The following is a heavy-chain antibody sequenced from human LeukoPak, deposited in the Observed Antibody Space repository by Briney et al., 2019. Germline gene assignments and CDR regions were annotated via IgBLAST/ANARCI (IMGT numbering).Heavy chain of an antibody. V-gene: IGHV3-23*01. D-gene: IGHD3-10*01. CDR3: VRDYYGSGTYQGNYYYGMDV. Sequence: GGSLRLSCAASGFTFSSYAMSWVRQAPGKGLEWVSGISGSGDDTYYTDSVKGRFTISRDNSNNTMYLQMNNLRSEDTAVYFCVRDYYGSGTYQGNYYYGMDVWGHGTTVTVSS. CDR1: GFTFSSYA. CDR2: ISGSGDDT. J-gene: IGHJ6*02.